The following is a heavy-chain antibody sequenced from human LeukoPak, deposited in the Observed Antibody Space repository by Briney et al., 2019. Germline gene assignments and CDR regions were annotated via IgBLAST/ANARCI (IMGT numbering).Heavy chain of an antibody. Sequence: NPSETLSLTCTVSGGSISSSSYYWGWIRQPPGKGLEWIGSIYYSGSTYYNPSLKSRVTISIDRSKNQFSLKLTSVTAADTAVYYCAARSGSYFDYWGQGTLVTVSS. CDR3: AARSGSYFDY. J-gene: IGHJ4*02. CDR1: GGSISSSSYY. D-gene: IGHD1-26*01. V-gene: IGHV4-39*07. CDR2: IYYSGST.